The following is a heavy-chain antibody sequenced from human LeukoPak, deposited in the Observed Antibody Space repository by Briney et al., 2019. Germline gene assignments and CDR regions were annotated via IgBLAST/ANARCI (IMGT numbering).Heavy chain of an antibody. CDR3: ARGRPPHPPDY. V-gene: IGHV4-34*01. Sequence: SETLSLTCAVYGGSFSGYYWSWIRQPPGKGLEWIGEINHSGSTNYNPSIKSRVTISVDTSKNQFSLKLSSVPAADTAVYYCARGRPPHPPDYWGQGTLVTVSS. CDR1: GGSFSGYY. CDR2: INHSGST. J-gene: IGHJ4*02.